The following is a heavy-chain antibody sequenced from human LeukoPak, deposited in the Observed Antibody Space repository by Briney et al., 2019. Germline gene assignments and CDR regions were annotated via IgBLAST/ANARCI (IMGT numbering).Heavy chain of an antibody. Sequence: ASVKVSRKASGYTFTSYGISWVRQAPGQGLEWMGWISAYNGNTNYAQKLQGRVTMTTDTSTSTAYVELRSLRSDDTAVYYCARDGTLNYRYYYYGMDVWGQGTTVTVSS. V-gene: IGHV1-18*01. CDR1: GYTFTSYG. CDR2: ISAYNGNT. J-gene: IGHJ6*02. CDR3: ARDGTLNYRYYYYGMDV. D-gene: IGHD1-7*01.